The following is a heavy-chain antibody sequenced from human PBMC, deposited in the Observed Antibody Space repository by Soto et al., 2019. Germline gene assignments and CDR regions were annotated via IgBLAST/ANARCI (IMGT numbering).Heavy chain of an antibody. J-gene: IGHJ5*02. CDR1: GDSISESY. CDR3: ARLVHDYPPHNYFDP. D-gene: IGHD4-17*01. Sequence: QVQLQESGPGLVKPSETLSLICSVSGDSISESYWSWIRQSPRQGLEWIGYVYYMGSTGYNPSLKSRVTISLDTSKNQISLKLRSVTAADTATYYCARLVHDYPPHNYFDPWGQGTLVTVSS. CDR2: VYYMGST. V-gene: IGHV4-59*01.